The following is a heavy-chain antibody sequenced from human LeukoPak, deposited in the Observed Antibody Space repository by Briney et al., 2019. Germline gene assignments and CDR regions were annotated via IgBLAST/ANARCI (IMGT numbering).Heavy chain of an antibody. Sequence: PSETLSLTCAVYGGSFSGYYWSWIRQPPGKGLEWIGEINHSGSTNYNPSLKSRVTISVDTSKKQFSLKLNSVTAADTAVYYCAKSNGYGLVDIWGQGTMVTVSS. CDR2: INHSGST. CDR1: GGSFSGYY. J-gene: IGHJ3*02. V-gene: IGHV4-34*01. D-gene: IGHD3-10*01. CDR3: AKSNGYGLVDI.